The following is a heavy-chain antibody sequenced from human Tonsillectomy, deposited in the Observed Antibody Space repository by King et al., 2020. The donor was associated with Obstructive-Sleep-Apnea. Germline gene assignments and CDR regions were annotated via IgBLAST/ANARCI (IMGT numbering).Heavy chain of an antibody. CDR3: ARDPGLSGWSFDY. CDR1: GGSVNSGSHY. J-gene: IGHJ4*02. CDR2: ISYSGST. Sequence: QLPESGPGLVKPSETLSLTCTVSGGSVNSGSHYWSWIRQPPGKGLEWVGYISYSGSTNYHPSLKSRVTISVDTSKNQFSLKLSSVTAADTAVYYCARDPGLSGWSFDYWGQGTLVTVSS. V-gene: IGHV4-61*01. D-gene: IGHD6-19*01.